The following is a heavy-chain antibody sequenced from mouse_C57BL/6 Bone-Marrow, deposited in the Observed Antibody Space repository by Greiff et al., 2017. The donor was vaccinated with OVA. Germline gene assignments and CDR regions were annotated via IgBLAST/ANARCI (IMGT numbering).Heavy chain of an antibody. CDR1: GYTFTSYW. D-gene: IGHD2-2*01. V-gene: IGHV1-64*01. J-gene: IGHJ4*01. Sequence: QVQLQQPGAELVKPGASVKLSCKASGYTFTSYWMNWVKQTPGQGLEWIGMIHPNSGSPNYNEKLKSKATLTVDKSASTAYMQLISLTSEDSAVYYCARDGYDECYAMDYWGQGTSVTVSS. CDR3: ARDGYDECYAMDY. CDR2: IHPNSGSP.